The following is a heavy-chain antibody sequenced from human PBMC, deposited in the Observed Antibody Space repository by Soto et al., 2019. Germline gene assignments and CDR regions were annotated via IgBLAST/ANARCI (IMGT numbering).Heavy chain of an antibody. CDR3: ARVSSSWGLVSYFDY. J-gene: IGHJ4*02. V-gene: IGHV4-59*02. Sequence: PSGTLSLTCPFHSHSVPVFFWSWVMQPSGKGLECIGNIHYSGNTNYNPSLKSRVTISVDTSKSQFSLKLSSVTAADTAVYYCARVSSSWGLVSYFDYWGQGTLVTVSS. D-gene: IGHD6-13*01. CDR1: SHSVPVFF. CDR2: IHYSGNT.